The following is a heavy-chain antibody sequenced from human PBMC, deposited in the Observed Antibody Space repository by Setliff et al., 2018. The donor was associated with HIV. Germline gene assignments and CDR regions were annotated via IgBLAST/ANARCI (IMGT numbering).Heavy chain of an antibody. CDR1: GGSISSGTYY. J-gene: IGHJ6*01. CDR2: IHTSGST. D-gene: IGHD3-10*01. V-gene: IGHV4-61*02. CDR3: ARDNSYYYGSGSHYWYGMDV. Sequence: SETLSLTCTVSGGSISSGTYYWSWIRQPAGKGLEWIGRIHTSGSTNYNPSLKSRVSISVDASKNHFSLSLSPVTAADTAVYYCARDNSYYYGSGSHYWYGMDVWGQGTTVTVSS.